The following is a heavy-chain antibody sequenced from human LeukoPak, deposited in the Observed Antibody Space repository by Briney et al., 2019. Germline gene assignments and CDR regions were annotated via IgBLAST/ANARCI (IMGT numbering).Heavy chain of an antibody. V-gene: IGHV3-7*03. CDR2: IKEDGTET. D-gene: IGHD5-24*01. CDR1: GFMFSSNW. Sequence: PGGSLRLSCAASGFMFSSNWMSWVHLAPGKGLEWVANIKEDGTETYYVDSVKGRFTISRDSAKNSLYLQMNSLRVEDTAVYYCAKEGRSLQTYWGQGTLVTVSS. CDR3: AKEGRSLQTY. J-gene: IGHJ4*02.